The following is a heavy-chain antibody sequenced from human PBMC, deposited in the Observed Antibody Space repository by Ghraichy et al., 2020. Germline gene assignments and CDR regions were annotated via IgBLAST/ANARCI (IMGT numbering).Heavy chain of an antibody. J-gene: IGHJ4*02. CDR3: ARRARTYFDY. Sequence: LTCPVSGGSISSNSYYWDWIRQPPGKGLEWIGSIYYRGNTYYNPSLKSRVIISVDTSKTQFSLNLTSVTAADAAVYYCARRARTYFDYWGPGTLVTVSS. CDR2: IYYRGNT. V-gene: IGHV4-39*01. CDR1: GGSISSNSYY.